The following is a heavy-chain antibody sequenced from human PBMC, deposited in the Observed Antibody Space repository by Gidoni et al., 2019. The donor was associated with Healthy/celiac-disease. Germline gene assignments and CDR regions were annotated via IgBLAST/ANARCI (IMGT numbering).Heavy chain of an antibody. CDR3: ARHGSYGSWFDP. CDR2: IYYSGST. CDR1: GGSLSSSSYY. V-gene: IGHV4-39*01. Sequence: QLQLQESGPGLVKPSETLSLTCTVSGGSLSSSSYYWGWIRQPPGKGLEWIGSIYYSGSTYYNPSLKSRVTISVDTSKNQFSLKLSSVTAADTAVYYCARHGSYGSWFDPWGQGTLVTVSS. J-gene: IGHJ5*02. D-gene: IGHD5-18*01.